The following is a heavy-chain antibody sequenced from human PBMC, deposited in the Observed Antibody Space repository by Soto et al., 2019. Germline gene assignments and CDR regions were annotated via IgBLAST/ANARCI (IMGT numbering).Heavy chain of an antibody. CDR1: GYTFTSYA. CDR2: INAGNGNT. V-gene: IGHV1-3*01. CDR3: ARENILPRAFDI. J-gene: IGHJ3*02. D-gene: IGHD3-9*01. Sequence: ASVKVSCKASGYTFTSYAMHWVRQAPGQRLEWMGWINAGNGNTKYSQKFQGRVTITRYTSASTAYMELSSLRSEDTAVYYCARENILPRAFDIWGQGTMVTVSS.